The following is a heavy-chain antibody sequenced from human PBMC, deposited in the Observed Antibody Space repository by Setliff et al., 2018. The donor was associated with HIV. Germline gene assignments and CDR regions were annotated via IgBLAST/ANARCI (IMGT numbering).Heavy chain of an antibody. CDR2: ISTYSGNT. D-gene: IGHD3-16*01. Sequence: ASVKVSCKASEYSFTGYYIHWVRQAPGQGLEWMGWISTYSGNTNYAQKLQGRVTMTTDTSTSTAYMELRSLRSDDTAVYYCARVEAFGGVSYSYYYVDVWGKGTTVTVSS. J-gene: IGHJ6*03. CDR1: EYSFTGYY. V-gene: IGHV1-18*04. CDR3: ARVEAFGGVSYSYYYVDV.